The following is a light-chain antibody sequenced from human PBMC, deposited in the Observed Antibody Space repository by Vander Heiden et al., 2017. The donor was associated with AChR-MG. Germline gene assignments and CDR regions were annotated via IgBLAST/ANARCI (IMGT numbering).Light chain of an antibody. CDR2: DVS. J-gene: IGLJ3*02. CDR3: ISYTSSSTWV. Sequence: SALTPPASLSGSPGQSNPTSYTGTGSHVGSYNYVSWYQQHPGKAPKLMIYDVSNRPSGVSNRFSGAKSGNTASLTISGRQSEDEADYYCISYTSSSTWVFGGGTTLTVL. CDR1: GSHVGSYNY. V-gene: IGLV2-14*03.